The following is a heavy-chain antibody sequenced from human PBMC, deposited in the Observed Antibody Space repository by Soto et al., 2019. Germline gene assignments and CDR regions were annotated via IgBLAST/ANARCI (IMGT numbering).Heavy chain of an antibody. CDR2: ISYDGSNK. D-gene: IGHD4-17*01. CDR1: GFTFSSYG. J-gene: IGHJ4*02. V-gene: IGHV3-30*18. CDR3: AKELHDYGDYTENYFDY. Sequence: QVQLVESGGGVVQPGRSLRLSCAASGFTFSSYGMHWVRQAPGKGLEWVAVISYDGSNKYYADSVKGRFTISRDNSKNTLYRQINSLRAEDTAVYYCAKELHDYGDYTENYFDYWGQGTLVTVSS.